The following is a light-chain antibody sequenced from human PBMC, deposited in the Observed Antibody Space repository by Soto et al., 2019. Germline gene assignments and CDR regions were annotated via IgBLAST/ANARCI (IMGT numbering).Light chain of an antibody. CDR3: QHYDHLPPFT. V-gene: IGKV1-33*01. CDR1: QDIRKY. CDR2: GAS. Sequence: DIQMTQSPSSLSASVGDRVTITCQASQDIRKYLSWYQQKPGRAPTLLIYGASNLETGVPSRFSGSGYGTDFTFTISSLQPEDIATYYCQHYDHLPPFTFGPGTKVAIK. J-gene: IGKJ3*01.